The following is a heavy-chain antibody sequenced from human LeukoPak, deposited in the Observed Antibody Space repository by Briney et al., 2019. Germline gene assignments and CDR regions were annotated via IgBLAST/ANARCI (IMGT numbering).Heavy chain of an antibody. CDR1: GGSISSYY. CDR2: IYYSGST. CDR3: ARVRDSSGYYGLLDY. Sequence: SETLSLTCTVPGGSISSYYWSWIRQPPGKGLEWIGYIYYSGSTNYNPSLKSRVTISVDTSKNQFSLKLSSVTAADTAVYYCARVRDSSGYYGLLDYWGQGTLVTVSS. J-gene: IGHJ4*02. V-gene: IGHV4-59*01. D-gene: IGHD3-22*01.